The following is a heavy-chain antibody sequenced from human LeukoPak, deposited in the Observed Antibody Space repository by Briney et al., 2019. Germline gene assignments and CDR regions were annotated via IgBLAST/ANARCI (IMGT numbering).Heavy chain of an antibody. V-gene: IGHV3-23*01. J-gene: IGHJ5*02. CDR2: ISGSGSST. D-gene: IGHD2-2*01. CDR3: AKGDSTSCCRGEVS. Sequence: QPGGSLRLSCAASGFTFSSNTMSWARQVPGKGLEWVSVISGSGSSTYNADSVKGRFTISRDNSMNTLYLQMNSLRAEDTAVYYCAKGDSTSCCRGEVSWGQGTLVTVSS. CDR1: GFTFSSNT.